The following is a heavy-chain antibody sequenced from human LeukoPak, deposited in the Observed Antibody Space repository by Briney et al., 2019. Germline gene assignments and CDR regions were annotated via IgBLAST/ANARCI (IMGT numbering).Heavy chain of an antibody. V-gene: IGHV3-33*01. J-gene: IGHJ6*02. CDR3: AGELAADPYYDYAMDV. D-gene: IGHD6-13*01. CDR1: GFIFSNYA. CDR2: TWYDGDHT. Sequence: QPGRSLRLSCAASGFIFSNYAMHWARQAPGKGLEWVAVTWYDGDHTYYADSVKGRFTISRDNFKNTLYLQMNSLRADDMAVYYCAGELAADPYYDYAMDVWGQGTTVTVSS.